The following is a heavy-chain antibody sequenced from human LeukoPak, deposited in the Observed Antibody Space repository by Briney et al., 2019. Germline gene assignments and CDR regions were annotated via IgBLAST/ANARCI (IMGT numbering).Heavy chain of an antibody. CDR3: ARATEGAIIVVRGVIIQYDMGV. D-gene: IGHD3-10*01. CDR2: INPHSGGT. CDR1: GYTFTDYY. V-gene: IGHV1-2*02. J-gene: IGHJ6*02. Sequence: ASVKVSCKTSGYTFTDYYMHWVRQAPGQGLEWMGWINPHSGGTHYAQKFQGRVTMTRDTSISTAYMELNRLKSDDTAAYYCARATEGAIIVVRGVIIQYDMGVWGQGTTVTVSS.